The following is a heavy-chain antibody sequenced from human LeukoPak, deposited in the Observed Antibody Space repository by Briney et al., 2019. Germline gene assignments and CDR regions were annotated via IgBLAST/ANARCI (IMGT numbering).Heavy chain of an antibody. CDR2: IFRSGST. CDR1: GGSISTSHW. D-gene: IGHD4-11*01. CDR3: ARDSTVRSWYFDL. V-gene: IGHV4-4*02. Sequence: SETRSLTCAVYGGSISTSHWWTWVRQPPGKGLEWIGEIFRSGSTDYNPSLKSRVTISVDKSNNQFSLKLTSVTAADTAVYYCARDSTVRSWYFDLWGRGTLVTVSS. J-gene: IGHJ2*01.